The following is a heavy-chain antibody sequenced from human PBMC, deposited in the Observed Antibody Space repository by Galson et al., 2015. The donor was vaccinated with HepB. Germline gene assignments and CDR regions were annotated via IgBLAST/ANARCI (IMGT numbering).Heavy chain of an antibody. V-gene: IGHV3-15*01. J-gene: IGHJ6*02. CDR3: ARGPVVTANHYYYYYGMDV. CDR2: IKSKTDGIA. CDR1: GFTFSNAW. D-gene: IGHD2-21*02. Sequence: SLRLSCAASGFTFSNAWMSWVRQAPGKGLEWVGRIKSKTDGIANYAQKFQGRVTITADESTSTAYMELSSLRSEDTAVYYCARGPVVTANHYYYYYGMDVWGQGTTVTVSS.